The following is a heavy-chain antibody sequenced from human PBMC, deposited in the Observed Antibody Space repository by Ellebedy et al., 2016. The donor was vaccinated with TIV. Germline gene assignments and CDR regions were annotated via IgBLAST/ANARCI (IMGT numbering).Heavy chain of an antibody. D-gene: IGHD3-16*02. Sequence: SETLSLXXAVYGGSLSGYYRSWIRQPPGKGLEWIGEINHSGRTNYNPSLKSRVTISVDTSKNQFSLKLSSVTAADTAVYYCARGGLFYSALPRYHYYVDVWGKGTTVTVSS. V-gene: IGHV4-34*01. J-gene: IGHJ6*03. CDR1: GGSLSGYY. CDR2: INHSGRT. CDR3: ARGGLFYSALPRYHYYVDV.